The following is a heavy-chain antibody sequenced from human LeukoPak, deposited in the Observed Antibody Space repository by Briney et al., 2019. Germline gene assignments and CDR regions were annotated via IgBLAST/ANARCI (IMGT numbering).Heavy chain of an antibody. CDR1: GFTFSSYW. V-gene: IGHV3-7*01. CDR2: IRQDGGEK. Sequence: GGSLRLSCAVSGFTFSSYWMDWVRQAPGKGLEWVASIRQDGGEKSYVDSVKGRFTISRDNTKNSLYLQMSSLRAEDTAVYYCARDGTAPGLYFDLWGQGTLVTVSS. CDR3: ARDGTAPGLYFDL. D-gene: IGHD6-13*01. J-gene: IGHJ4*01.